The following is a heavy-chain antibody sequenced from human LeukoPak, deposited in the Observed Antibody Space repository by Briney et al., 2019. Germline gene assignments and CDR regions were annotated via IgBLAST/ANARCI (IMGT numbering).Heavy chain of an antibody. V-gene: IGHV3-74*01. J-gene: IGHJ6*02. CDR2: INSDGSST. CDR3: AKNGGRLLYYYGMDV. CDR1: GFTFSSYW. Sequence: GGSLRLSCAASGFTFSSYWMHWVRQAPGKGLVWVSRINSDGSSTSYADSVKGRFTISRDNAKNTLYLQMNSLRAEDTAVYYCAKNGGRLLYYYGMDVWGQGTTVTVSS. D-gene: IGHD3-16*01.